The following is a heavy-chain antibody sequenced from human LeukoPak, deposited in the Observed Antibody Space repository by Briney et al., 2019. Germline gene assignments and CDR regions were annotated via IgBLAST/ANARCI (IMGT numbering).Heavy chain of an antibody. V-gene: IGHV3-23*01. CDR2: ISGSGGST. D-gene: IGHD4-17*01. CDR1: GFTFSSYA. Sequence: GGSLRLSCAASGFTFSSYAMSWVRQAPGKGLEWVSAISGSGGSTYYADSVKGRFTTSRDNSKNTLYLQMNSLRAEDTAVYYCAKVEVYGDYAPSFDYWGQGTLVTVSS. CDR3: AKVEVYGDYAPSFDY. J-gene: IGHJ4*02.